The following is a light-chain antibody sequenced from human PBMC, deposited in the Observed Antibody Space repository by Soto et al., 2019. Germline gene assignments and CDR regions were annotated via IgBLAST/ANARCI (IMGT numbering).Light chain of an antibody. V-gene: IGKV3-15*01. J-gene: IGKJ4*01. Sequence: EIVMTQSPATLSVSPGERATVSCRASQSVRSNLAWYQQKPGQAPRLLIYGASTRATGIPARFSGSGSGTEFTLTISSLQSKDFAVYYCQQYNNWPPLTFGGGTKVEIK. CDR1: QSVRSN. CDR3: QQYNNWPPLT. CDR2: GAS.